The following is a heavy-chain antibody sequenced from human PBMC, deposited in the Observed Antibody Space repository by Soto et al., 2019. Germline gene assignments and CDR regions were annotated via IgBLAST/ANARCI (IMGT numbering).Heavy chain of an antibody. CDR1: GGSFSGYY. CDR3: ARGGIAARPFDY. J-gene: IGHJ4*02. D-gene: IGHD6-6*01. CDR2: INHSGST. V-gene: IGHV4-34*01. Sequence: QVQLQQWGAGLLKPSETLSLTCAVYGGSFSGYYWSWIRQPPGKGLEWIGEINHSGSTNYNPSLKRRVTISVDTSKNQFSLKLSSVTAADTAVYYCARGGIAARPFDYWGQGTLVTVSS.